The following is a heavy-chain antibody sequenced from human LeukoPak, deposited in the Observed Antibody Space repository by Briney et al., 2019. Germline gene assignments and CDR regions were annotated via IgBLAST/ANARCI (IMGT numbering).Heavy chain of an antibody. CDR2: INQDGSEE. V-gene: IGHV3-7*01. Sequence: GGSLRLYCAASGFSFRTFCMSWIRQAPGKEPEWVADINQDGSEEYYLQSVRGRFTVSRDNAQNAVFLQMTNLRADDTAVYYCARWKMELQRNAFDFWGQGTVVTVSS. J-gene: IGHJ3*01. D-gene: IGHD1-26*01. CDR1: GFSFRTFC. CDR3: ARWKMELQRNAFDF.